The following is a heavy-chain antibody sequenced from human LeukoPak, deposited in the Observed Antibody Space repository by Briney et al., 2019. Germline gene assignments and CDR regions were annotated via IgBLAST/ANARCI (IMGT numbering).Heavy chain of an antibody. CDR2: IKQDGSEK. D-gene: IGHD2-2*01. J-gene: IGHJ6*03. Sequence: GGSLRLSCAASGFTFSSYWMSWVRHAPGKWLEWVANIKQDGSEKYYVDSVKGRFAISRDNAKNSLYLQMNSLRAEDTAVYYCARERIGYCSRTSCYLERYYYYMDVWGKGTTVTVSS. CDR3: ARERIGYCSRTSCYLERYYYYMDV. CDR1: GFTFSSYW. V-gene: IGHV3-7*01.